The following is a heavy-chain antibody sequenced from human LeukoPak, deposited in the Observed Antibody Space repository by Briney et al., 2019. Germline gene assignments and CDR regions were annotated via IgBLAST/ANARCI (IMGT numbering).Heavy chain of an antibody. CDR3: ARLGSGYDPGGNWFDP. D-gene: IGHD5-12*01. J-gene: IGHJ5*02. V-gene: IGHV5-51*01. CDR2: IYPGDSDT. Sequence: GESLKISCKGSGYSFTSYWIGWVRQMPGKGLEWVGIIYPGDSDTRYSPSFQGQVTISADKSISTAYLQWSSLKASDTAMYYCARLGSGYDPGGNWFDPWGQGTLVTVSS. CDR1: GYSFTSYW.